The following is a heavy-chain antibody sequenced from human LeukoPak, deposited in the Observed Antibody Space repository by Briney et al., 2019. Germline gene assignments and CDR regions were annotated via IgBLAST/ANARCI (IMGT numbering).Heavy chain of an antibody. V-gene: IGHV1-8*01. CDR1: GYTFTSYD. J-gene: IGHJ4*02. Sequence: ASVKVSCKASGYTFTSYDINWVRQATGQGLEWMGWMNPNSGSTGYAQKFQGRVTMTRNTSISTAYMELSSLRSEDTAVYYCARLGVYDGNSYGSYWGQGTLVTVSS. D-gene: IGHD5-18*01. CDR2: MNPNSGST. CDR3: ARLGVYDGNSYGSY.